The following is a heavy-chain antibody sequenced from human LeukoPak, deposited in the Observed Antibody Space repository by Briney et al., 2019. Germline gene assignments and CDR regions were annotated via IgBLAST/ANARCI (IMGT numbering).Heavy chain of an antibody. CDR2: IIPIFGTA. J-gene: IGHJ5*02. CDR3: AREGGGTYYDSSGYFT. D-gene: IGHD3-22*01. V-gene: IGHV1-69*13. CDR1: GGTFSSYA. Sequence: GASVKVSCKASGGTFSSYAISWVRQAPGQGLEWMGGIIPIFGTANYAQKFQGRVTITADESTSTAYMELSSLRSEDTAVYYCAREGGGTYYDSSGYFTWGQGTLVTVSS.